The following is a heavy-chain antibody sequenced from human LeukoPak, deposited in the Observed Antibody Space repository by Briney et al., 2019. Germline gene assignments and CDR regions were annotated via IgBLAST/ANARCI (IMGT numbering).Heavy chain of an antibody. CDR2: IIPILGIA. J-gene: IGHJ4*02. D-gene: IGHD6-19*01. V-gene: IGHV1-69*04. CDR1: GGTFSSYA. CDR3: ARGRHDTNSGWYY. Sequence: ASVKVSCKASGGTFSSYAISWVRQAPGQGLEWMGRIIPILGIANYAQKFQGRVTITADKSTSTAYMELSSLRSEDTAVYYCARGRHDTNSGWYYWGQGTLVTVSS.